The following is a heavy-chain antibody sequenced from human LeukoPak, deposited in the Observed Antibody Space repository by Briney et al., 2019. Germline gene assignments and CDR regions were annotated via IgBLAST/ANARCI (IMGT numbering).Heavy chain of an antibody. D-gene: IGHD5-18*01. CDR2: VSSRSNDI. Sequence: ETLSLTCTVSGGSISSSSYYWGWIRQAPGKGLEWVSSVSSRSNDIYYADSVKGRFTVSRDNAKSSLYLQINSLRAEDTAVIYCARVNPAIDGFDIWGQGTMVTVSS. J-gene: IGHJ3*02. V-gene: IGHV3-21*06. CDR3: ARVNPAIDGFDI. CDR1: GGSISSSS.